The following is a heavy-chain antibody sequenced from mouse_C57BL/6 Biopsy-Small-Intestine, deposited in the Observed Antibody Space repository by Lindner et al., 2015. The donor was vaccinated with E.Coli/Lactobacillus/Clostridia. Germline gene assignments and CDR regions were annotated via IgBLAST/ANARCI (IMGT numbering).Heavy chain of an antibody. J-gene: IGHJ2*01. Sequence: VQLQESGGELARPGASVKLSCKASGYTFTSYGISWVKQRTGQGLEWIGEIYPRSGNTYYNEKFKGKATLTADKSSSTAYMELRSLTSEDSAVYFCARPNDYGRVYFDYWGQGTTLTVSS. D-gene: IGHD2-4*01. V-gene: IGHV1-81*01. CDR2: IYPRSGNT. CDR3: ARPNDYGRVYFDY. CDR1: GYTFTSYG.